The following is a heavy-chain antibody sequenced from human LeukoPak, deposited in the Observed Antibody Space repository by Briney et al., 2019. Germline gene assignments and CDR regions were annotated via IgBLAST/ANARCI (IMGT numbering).Heavy chain of an antibody. Sequence: ASVKVSCKASGYIFTDYYMHWVRQAPGQGLEWMGWINPNSGGTNYAQKFQGRVTMTRDTSISTAYMELSRLRSDDTAVYYCARGHDILTPFDYWGQGTLVTVSS. V-gene: IGHV1-2*02. CDR2: INPNSGGT. CDR3: ARGHDILTPFDY. CDR1: GYIFTDYY. D-gene: IGHD3-9*01. J-gene: IGHJ4*02.